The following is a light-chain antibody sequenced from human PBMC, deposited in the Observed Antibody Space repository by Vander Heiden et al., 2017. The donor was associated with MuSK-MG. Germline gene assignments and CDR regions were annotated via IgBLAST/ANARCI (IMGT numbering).Light chain of an antibody. CDR1: QNIGTW. CDR2: AAS. CDR3: QQADSFPRT. V-gene: IGKV1-12*01. Sequence: DIQMTQSPSSVSASVGDRVTITCQASQNIGTWLAWYQQKPGKVPKHLIYAASTLQGGVPSRFSGSGSGTDFTLTITNLQAEDFATYFCQQADSFPRTFGQGTKVEV. J-gene: IGKJ1*01.